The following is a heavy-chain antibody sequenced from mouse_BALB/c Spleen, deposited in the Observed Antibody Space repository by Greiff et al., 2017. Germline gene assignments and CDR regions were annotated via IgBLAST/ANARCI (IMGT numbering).Heavy chain of an antibody. Sequence: VQLKESGPELVKPGASVKISCKASGYTFTDYNMHWVNQSHGKSLEWIGYIYPYNGGTGYNQKFKSKATLTVDNSSSTAYMELRSLTSEDSAVYYCTRRSFAYWGQGTLVTVSA. CDR3: TRRSFAY. V-gene: IGHV1S29*02. CDR1: GYTFTDYN. CDR2: IYPYNGGT. J-gene: IGHJ3*01.